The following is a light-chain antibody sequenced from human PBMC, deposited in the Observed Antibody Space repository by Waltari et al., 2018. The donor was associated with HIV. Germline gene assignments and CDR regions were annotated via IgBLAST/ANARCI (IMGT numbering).Light chain of an antibody. J-gene: IGLJ1*01. Sequence: QSVLTQPPSASGTPGQRVTISCSGSSSSIGSNYVYWYQQLPGTAPKLLIYRNNQRPSGVPDRFYGSKSGTSASLAISGLRSEDEADYYCAAWDDSLSGYVFGTGTKVTVL. V-gene: IGLV1-47*01. CDR3: AAWDDSLSGYV. CDR2: RNN. CDR1: SSSIGSNY.